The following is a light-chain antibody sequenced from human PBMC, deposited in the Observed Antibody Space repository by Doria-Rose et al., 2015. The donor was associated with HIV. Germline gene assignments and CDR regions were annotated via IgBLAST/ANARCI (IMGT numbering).Light chain of an antibody. Sequence: PGQSVTISCTGTSSDVGGYNYVSWYQQHPGKAPKLMIYEVNERPSGVPDRFSGSKSGNTASLAVSGLQAEDEADYYCSSYAGSDNLVFGGGTKLTVL. V-gene: IGLV2-8*01. J-gene: IGLJ2*01. CDR2: EVN. CDR1: SSDVGGYNY. CDR3: SSYAGSDNLV.